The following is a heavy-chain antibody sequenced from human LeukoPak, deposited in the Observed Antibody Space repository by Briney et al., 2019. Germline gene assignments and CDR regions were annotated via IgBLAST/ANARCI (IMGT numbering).Heavy chain of an antibody. D-gene: IGHD7-27*01. CDR3: ASRKLGNDY. CDR2: IYHTGST. CDR1: GGSVSDYY. Sequence: RSSETLSLTCTISGGSVSDYYWSWIRQSPGKGLEWIGYIYHTGSTSYSPSLKSRVTISADTSQNQFSLKLSSVTAAGTAVYYCASRKLGNDYWGQGTLVTVSS. V-gene: IGHV4-59*02. J-gene: IGHJ4*02.